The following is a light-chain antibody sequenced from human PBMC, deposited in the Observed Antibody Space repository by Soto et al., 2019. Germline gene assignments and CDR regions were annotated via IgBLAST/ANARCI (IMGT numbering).Light chain of an antibody. J-gene: IGKJ1*01. CDR3: QQTYSTPWT. CDR2: AAS. V-gene: IGKV1-39*01. Sequence: DIQMTQSPSSLSASVGDRVTITCRASQTIINYLNWYQQKPGKAPKLLIYAASSLQSGVPSRFSGSGSGTDFTLTISSLLPDDFATYYCQQTYSTPWTFGQGTKVEIK. CDR1: QTIINY.